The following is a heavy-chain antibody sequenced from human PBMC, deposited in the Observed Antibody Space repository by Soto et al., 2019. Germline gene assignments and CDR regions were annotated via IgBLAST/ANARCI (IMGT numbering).Heavy chain of an antibody. J-gene: IGHJ6*02. Sequence: ASVKVSCKASGYTFNSYYLHWVRQAPGQGLEWMGIINPSGGSTSYAQKFQGRVTMTRDTSTSTVYMELSSLRSEDTAVYYCARDRGATTYYYYYGMDVWGQGTTVTVSS. V-gene: IGHV1-46*02. CDR1: GYTFNSYY. CDR2: INPSGGST. D-gene: IGHD1-26*01. CDR3: ARDRGATTYYYYYGMDV.